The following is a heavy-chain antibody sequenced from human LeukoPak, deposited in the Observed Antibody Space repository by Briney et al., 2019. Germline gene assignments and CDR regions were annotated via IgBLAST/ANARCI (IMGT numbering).Heavy chain of an antibody. CDR1: GFTFSSYI. CDR3: ARGKIAVAGRGAFDI. D-gene: IGHD6-19*01. CDR2: ISSSSSYI. J-gene: IGHJ3*02. V-gene: IGHV3-21*01. Sequence: GGPLRLSCAASGFTFSSYIMNWVRQAPGKGLECVSYISSSSSYIYSAASVKGRFTISNDDDKNSLYLQMNSLRTEETAVYYCARGKIAVAGRGAFDIWGQGTMVTVSS.